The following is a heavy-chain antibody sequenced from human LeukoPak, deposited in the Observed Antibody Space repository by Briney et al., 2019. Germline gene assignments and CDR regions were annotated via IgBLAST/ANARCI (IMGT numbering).Heavy chain of an antibody. CDR3: ARASGWLDTFDI. J-gene: IGHJ3*02. Sequence: GGSLRLSCAASGFTFSSYSMNWVRQAPGKGLEWVSSISSSSGYIYYADSVKGRFTISRDNAKNSLYLQMNSLRAEDTAEYYCARASGWLDTFDIWGQGTMVTVSS. D-gene: IGHD5-12*01. CDR1: GFTFSSYS. V-gene: IGHV3-21*01. CDR2: ISSSSGYI.